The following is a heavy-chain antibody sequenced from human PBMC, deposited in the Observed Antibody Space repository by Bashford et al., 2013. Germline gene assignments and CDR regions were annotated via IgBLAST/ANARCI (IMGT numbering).Heavy chain of an antibody. CDR2: IYYSGST. Sequence: SETLSLTCTVSGGSINSYYWSWIRQPPGKGLEWIGYIYYSGSTNYNPSLKSRVTISVDTSKNQFSLKVNSVTAADTAVYYCARGGNSQPFYYFDYWGQGPWSPSP. D-gene: IGHD2/OR15-2a*01. CDR1: GGSINSYY. V-gene: IGHV4-59*08. CDR3: ARGGNSQPFYYFDY. J-gene: IGHJ4*02.